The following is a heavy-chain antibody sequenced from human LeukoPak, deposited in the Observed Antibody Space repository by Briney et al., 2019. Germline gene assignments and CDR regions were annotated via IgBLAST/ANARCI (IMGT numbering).Heavy chain of an antibody. Sequence: PGGSLRLSCAASGFTFSSYAMSWVRQAPGKGLEWVSAISDSGGSTYYADSVKGRFTISRDNSKNTLYLQMNSLRAEDTAVYYCAKQTIQLPKGEIDYWGQGTLVTVSS. J-gene: IGHJ4*02. CDR1: GFTFSSYA. CDR3: AKQTIQLPKGEIDY. D-gene: IGHD5-18*01. CDR2: ISDSGGST. V-gene: IGHV3-23*01.